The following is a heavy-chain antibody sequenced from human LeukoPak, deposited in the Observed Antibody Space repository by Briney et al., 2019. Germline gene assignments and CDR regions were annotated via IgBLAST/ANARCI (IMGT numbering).Heavy chain of an antibody. D-gene: IGHD4-17*01. V-gene: IGHV1-69*05. CDR1: GGTFSSYA. CDR2: IIPIFVTA. Sequence: SVKVSCKASGGTFSSYAISWVRQAPGQGLEWMGRIIPIFVTANYAQKFQGRVTITTDESTSTAYMELSSLRSEDTAVYYCAGDFPGDGDTGDYWGQGTLVTVSS. CDR3: AGDFPGDGDTGDY. J-gene: IGHJ4*02.